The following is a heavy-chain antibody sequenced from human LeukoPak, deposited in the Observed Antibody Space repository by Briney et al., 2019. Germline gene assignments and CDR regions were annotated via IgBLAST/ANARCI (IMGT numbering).Heavy chain of an antibody. Sequence: SGRSLRLSCAASGFTFSSYGMHWVRQAPGKGLEWVAVISYDGSNKYYADSVKGRFTISRDNSKNTLYLQMNSLRAEDTAVYYCARLSGGRKYFDYWGQGTLVTVSS. CDR1: GFTFSSYG. CDR2: ISYDGSNK. D-gene: IGHD2-15*01. V-gene: IGHV3-30*03. CDR3: ARLSGGRKYFDY. J-gene: IGHJ4*02.